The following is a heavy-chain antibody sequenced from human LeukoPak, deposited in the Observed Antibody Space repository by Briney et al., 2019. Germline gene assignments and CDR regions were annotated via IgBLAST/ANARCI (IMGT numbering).Heavy chain of an antibody. J-gene: IGHJ3*02. D-gene: IGHD1-26*01. CDR3: ARVMLGSYYSDAFDI. CDR2: INPNSGGT. V-gene: IGHV1-2*02. CDR1: GYTFTGYY. Sequence: GASVKVSCKASGYTFTGYYMHWVRQAPGQGLEWMGWINPNSGGTNYAQKFQGRVTMTRDTSISTAYMKLSRLRSDDTAAYYCARVMLGSYYSDAFDIWGQGTMVTVSS.